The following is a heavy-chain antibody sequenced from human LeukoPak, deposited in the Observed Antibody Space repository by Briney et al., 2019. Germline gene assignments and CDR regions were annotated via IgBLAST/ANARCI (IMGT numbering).Heavy chain of an antibody. CDR1: GYTFTNYN. CDR2: MNPNSGNT. Sequence: ASVKVSCKASGYTFTNYNINWVRQATGQGLEWMGWMNPNSGNTGYAQKFQGRVTMTRNTSISTAYMELSSLGSEDTALYYCARDIAGATKGGWFDTWGQGTPVTVSS. V-gene: IGHV1-8*01. CDR3: ARDIAGATKGGWFDT. D-gene: IGHD1-26*01. J-gene: IGHJ5*02.